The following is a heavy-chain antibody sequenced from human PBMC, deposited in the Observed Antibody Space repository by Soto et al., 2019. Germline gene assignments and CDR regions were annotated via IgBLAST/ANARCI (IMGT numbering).Heavy chain of an antibody. CDR1: GGSINTFY. CDR2: IFSSGST. J-gene: IGHJ4*02. CDR3: AREGSYSAYNFAHGIQLWSFDF. Sequence: SETLSLTCTVSGGSINTFYWSWVRQPAGKGLEWIGRIFSSGSTSFNPSLESRVAMSVDTSKNHFSLNLSSVTAADMAVYYCAREGSYSAYNFAHGIQLWSFDFWGQGALVTVSS. V-gene: IGHV4-4*07. D-gene: IGHD5-12*01.